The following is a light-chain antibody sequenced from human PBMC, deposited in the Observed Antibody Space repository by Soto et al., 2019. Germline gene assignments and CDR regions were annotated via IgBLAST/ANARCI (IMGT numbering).Light chain of an antibody. CDR1: SSFVGSYKL. J-gene: IGLJ1*01. CDR3: CSSGGSPTYV. V-gene: IGLV2-23*02. CDR2: QVN. Sequence: QSALTQTAYVSGAPGQPLTISCTGPSSFVGSYKLVSWYQQHPGKAPKLMTFQVNKRPSGVSNRFSGSKSGNTAFLTISGLKVEDEADYYCCSSGGSPTYVFGTGTKVTVL.